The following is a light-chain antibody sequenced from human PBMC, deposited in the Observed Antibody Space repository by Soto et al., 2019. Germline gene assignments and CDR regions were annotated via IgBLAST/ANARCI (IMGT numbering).Light chain of an antibody. J-gene: IGKJ2*01. CDR1: QSVSSNY. V-gene: IGKV3-20*01. CDR2: GAS. CDR3: QQYGSSPPYT. Sequence: EIVLTQSPGTLSLSPGERATLSCRASQSVSSNYLVWYQQKPGQAPRVLIYGASSRATGIPDRFSGSGSGTDFTLTISRLEPEEFAVYYCQQYGSSPPYTFGQGTKLEIK.